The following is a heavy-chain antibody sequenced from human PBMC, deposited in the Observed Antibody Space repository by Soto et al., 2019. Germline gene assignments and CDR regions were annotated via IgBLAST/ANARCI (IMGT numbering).Heavy chain of an antibody. D-gene: IGHD3-22*01. J-gene: IGHJ5*02. CDR1: GYSISSGYY. V-gene: IGHV4-38-2*01. CDR2: IYHSGST. CDR3: ARVGPWVPYYYDSSPYTFENWFDP. Sequence: PSETLSLTGAVSGYSISSGYYWGWLRQPPGKGLEWIGSIYHSGSTYYNPSLNSRVTLSIDMTNNHVSLILNSVTAADTAVYYCARVGPWVPYYYDSSPYTFENWFDPWGQGTLVTVSS.